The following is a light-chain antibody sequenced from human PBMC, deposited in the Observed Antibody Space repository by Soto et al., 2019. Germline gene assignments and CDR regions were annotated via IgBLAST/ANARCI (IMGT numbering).Light chain of an antibody. CDR3: QQTNSFPLT. J-gene: IGKJ4*01. Sequence: ESQMTPSQSSVSASVGYRVTITGRASQGISSWLAWYQQKPGKAPELLIYAASSLQGGVPSRFSGSGSGTDFTLTISSLQPEDFATYYCQQTNSFPLTFGRGTKVDIK. V-gene: IGKV1-12*01. CDR2: AAS. CDR1: QGISSW.